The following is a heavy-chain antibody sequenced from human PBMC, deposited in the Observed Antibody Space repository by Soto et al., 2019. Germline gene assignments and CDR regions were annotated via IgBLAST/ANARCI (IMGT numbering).Heavy chain of an antibody. Sequence: ASVKVSCKVSGYTLTELSMHWVRQAPGKGLQWMGGFDPEDGETIYAQKFQGRVTMTEDTSTDTAYMELSSLRSEDTAVYYCATGLDPRGGCYRKSFDYWGQGTLVTVSS. J-gene: IGHJ4*02. CDR1: GYTLTELS. D-gene: IGHD3-16*01. V-gene: IGHV1-24*01. CDR3: ATGLDPRGGCYRKSFDY. CDR2: FDPEDGET.